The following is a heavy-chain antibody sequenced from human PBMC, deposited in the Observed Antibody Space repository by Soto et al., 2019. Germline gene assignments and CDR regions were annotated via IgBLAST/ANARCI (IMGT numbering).Heavy chain of an antibody. J-gene: IGHJ5*02. D-gene: IGHD2-21*01. CDR3: ARGLFLVIRRPPRCIHL. V-gene: IGHV4-34*01. CDR1: GGSFSGYY. CDR2: INHSGST. Sequence: SETLSLTCAVYGGSFSGYYWSWIRQPPGKGLEWIGEINHSGSTNYNPSLKSRVTISVDTSKNQFSLKLSSVTAADTAVSYCARGLFLVIRRPPRCIHLSGQGTLV.